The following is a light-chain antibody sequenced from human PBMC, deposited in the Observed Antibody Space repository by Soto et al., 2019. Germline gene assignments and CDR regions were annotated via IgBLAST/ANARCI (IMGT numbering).Light chain of an antibody. Sequence: EVVLTQSPVTLSLSPGERATLSCRASQSFRGLLAWYQQKPGQAPRLLIYDAYNRATGIPPRFSGSGSGTDSTPTITSLEPEASPVSNCQQRHKWPITFGQGTRLEI. CDR3: QQRHKWPIT. J-gene: IGKJ5*01. CDR1: QSFRGL. V-gene: IGKV3-11*01. CDR2: DAY.